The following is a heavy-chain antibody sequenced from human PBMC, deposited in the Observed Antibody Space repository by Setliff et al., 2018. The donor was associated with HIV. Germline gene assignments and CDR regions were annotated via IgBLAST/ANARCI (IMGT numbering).Heavy chain of an antibody. D-gene: IGHD3-16*02. CDR1: GGTFNNYY. V-gene: IGHV1-46*02. CDR3: ARAYYDSVWGSHRYRFYYFDY. CDR2: INPSDNRT. Sequence: ASVKVSCKASGGTFNNYYMHWVRQAPGQGLEWMGIINPSDNRTYYAQKFQGRVTMTRDTSTSSVYMELRSLRSEDKAVYYCARAYYDSVWGSHRYRFYYFDYWGQGSLVTVSS. J-gene: IGHJ4*02.